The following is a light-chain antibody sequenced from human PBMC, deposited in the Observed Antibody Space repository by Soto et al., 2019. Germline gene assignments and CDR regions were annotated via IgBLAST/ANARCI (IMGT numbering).Light chain of an antibody. CDR3: SSYAGGNNWV. CDR1: SNDIGGYNY. Sequence: QSALTQPASVSGSPGQSITISCTGTSNDIGGYNYVSWLQQHPGEAPKLMLYDVNKRPSGVPDRFSGSKSGNTASLTVSGLQAEDEADYYCSSYAGGNNWVFGGGTKLTVL. V-gene: IGLV2-8*01. J-gene: IGLJ3*02. CDR2: DVN.